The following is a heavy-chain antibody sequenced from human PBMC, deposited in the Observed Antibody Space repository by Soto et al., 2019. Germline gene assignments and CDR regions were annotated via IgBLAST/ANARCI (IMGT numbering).Heavy chain of an antibody. CDR2: VYYGGST. J-gene: IGHJ6*02. V-gene: IGHV4-39*01. D-gene: IGHD3-22*01. CDR3: AGGDYYHSSGYYFYYYTMDV. Sequence: PSETLSLTCTVSGDSISSSSYYWGWLRQPPGKGLEWIGNVYYGGSTYYNPSLKSRDTISVETSKSQFSLKLSSVTAADTAVYYCAGGDYYHSSGYYFYYYTMDVWGQGTTVTVSS. CDR1: GDSISSSSYY.